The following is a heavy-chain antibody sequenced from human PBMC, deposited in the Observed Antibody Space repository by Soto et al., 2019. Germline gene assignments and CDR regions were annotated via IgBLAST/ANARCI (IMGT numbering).Heavy chain of an antibody. J-gene: IGHJ4*02. V-gene: IGHV3-66*01. Sequence: GGSLRLSCAASGFTVSSTYMSWVRQAPGKGLEWVSVVYSGGNTYYADSVKGRVTISRDSSKNTLYLQMNSLRAEDTAMYYCARVRSGSGSSSADDFWGQGTLVTVSS. CDR1: GFTVSSTY. CDR2: VYSGGNT. D-gene: IGHD3-10*01. CDR3: ARVRSGSGSSSADDF.